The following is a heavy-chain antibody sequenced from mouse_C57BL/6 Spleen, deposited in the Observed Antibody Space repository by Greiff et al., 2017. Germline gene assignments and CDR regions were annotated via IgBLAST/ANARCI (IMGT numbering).Heavy chain of an antibody. Sequence: EVMLVESGPGMVKPSQSLSLTCTVTGYSITSGYDWHWIRHFPGNKLEWMGYISYSGSTNYNPSLKSRISITHATSKNHFFLKLNSVTTEDTATYYCARSSHYYGSMDYWGQGTSVTVSS. V-gene: IGHV3-1*01. CDR2: ISYSGST. J-gene: IGHJ4*01. CDR1: GYSITSGYD. CDR3: ARSSHYYGSMDY. D-gene: IGHD1-1*01.